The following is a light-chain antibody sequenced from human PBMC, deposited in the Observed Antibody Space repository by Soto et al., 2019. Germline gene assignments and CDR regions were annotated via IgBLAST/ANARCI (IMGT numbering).Light chain of an antibody. CDR2: DAS. CDR3: QHYNSPWT. CDR1: QSISSW. V-gene: IGKV1-5*01. J-gene: IGKJ1*01. Sequence: DIQMTQSPSTLSASVGDRVTITCRASQSISSWLAWYQQKPGKAPNLLIYDASSLESGVPSRFSGSGSGTEFTLTISSLQPADFATYYCQHYNSPWTFGQGTKVEIK.